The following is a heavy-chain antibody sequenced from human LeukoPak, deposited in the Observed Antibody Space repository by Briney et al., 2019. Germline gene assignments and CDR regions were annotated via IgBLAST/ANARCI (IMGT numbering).Heavy chain of an antibody. V-gene: IGHV4-4*08. CDR2: IYTSGST. CDR1: GGSISSYY. Sequence: SETLSLTCTVSGGSISSYYWSWIRQPPGKGLEWIGRIYTSGSTNYNPSLKSRVTISVDTSKNQFSLKLSSVTAADTAVYYCARALVVGSGSYYPYYYYMDVWGKGTTVTVSS. CDR3: ARALVVGSGSYYPYYYYMDV. D-gene: IGHD3-10*01. J-gene: IGHJ6*03.